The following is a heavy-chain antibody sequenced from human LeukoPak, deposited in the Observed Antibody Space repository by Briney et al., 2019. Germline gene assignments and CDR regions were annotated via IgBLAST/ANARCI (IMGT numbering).Heavy chain of an antibody. V-gene: IGHV1-8*01. Sequence: ASVKVSCKASGYTFTSYDINWVRQATGQGLEWMGWMNPNSGNTGYAQKFQGRVTMTRNTSISTAYMELSSLRSEDTAAYYCARGEEWLVYNWFDPWGQGTLVTVSS. D-gene: IGHD6-19*01. CDR1: GYTFTSYD. J-gene: IGHJ5*02. CDR2: MNPNSGNT. CDR3: ARGEEWLVYNWFDP.